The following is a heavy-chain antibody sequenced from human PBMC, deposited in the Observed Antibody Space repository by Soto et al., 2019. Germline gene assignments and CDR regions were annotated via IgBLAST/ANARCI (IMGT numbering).Heavy chain of an antibody. CDR3: ARDRGFGMDA. CDR2: IYESGTT. J-gene: IGHJ6*02. V-gene: IGHV4-31*03. Sequence: QVPLQESGPGLVKPPQTLSLTCTVSGGSINGGRYYWNWIRQHPGKGLEWIGYIYESGTTDYNPSLKSRVIISEDTSKNQFSLRLSSVTAADTAIYYCARDRGFGMDAWGQGTMVIVSS. CDR1: GGSINGGRYY.